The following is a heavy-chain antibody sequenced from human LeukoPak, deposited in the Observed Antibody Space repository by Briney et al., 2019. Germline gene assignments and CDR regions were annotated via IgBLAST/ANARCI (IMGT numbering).Heavy chain of an antibody. Sequence: SETLSLTCAVYGGSFSGYYWSWIRQPPGKGLEWIGEINHSGSTNYNPSLKSRVTMSVDTSKNQFSLKLSSVTAADTAVYYCARGLHRGYYFDYWGQGTLVTVSS. CDR2: INHSGST. CDR3: ARGLHRGYYFDY. V-gene: IGHV4-34*01. CDR1: GGSFSGYY. J-gene: IGHJ4*02. D-gene: IGHD3-10*01.